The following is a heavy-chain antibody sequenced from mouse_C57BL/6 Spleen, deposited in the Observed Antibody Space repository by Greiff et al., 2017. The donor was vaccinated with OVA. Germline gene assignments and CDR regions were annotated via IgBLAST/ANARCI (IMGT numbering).Heavy chain of an antibody. CDR2: INPNNGGT. CDR1: GYTFTDYY. J-gene: IGHJ4*01. Sequence: VQLQQSGPELVKPGASVKISCKASGYTFTDYYMNWVKQSPGKSLEWIGDINPNNGGTSYNQKFKGKATLTVDKSSSTAYMELRSLTSEDSAVYYCAREGYAMDDWGQGTSVTVSS. V-gene: IGHV1-26*01. CDR3: AREGYAMDD.